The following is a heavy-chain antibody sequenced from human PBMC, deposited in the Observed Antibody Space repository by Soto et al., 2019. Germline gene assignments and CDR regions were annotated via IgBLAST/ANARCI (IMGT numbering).Heavy chain of an antibody. CDR1: GYTFTDHG. CDR3: AREEGISDWHAFDY. CDR2: ISTYNGNT. D-gene: IGHD6-19*01. Sequence: QVQLVQSGAEVKKPGASVKVSCKASGYTFTDHGISWVRQAPGQGLEWMGWISTYNGNTIYAQKIQGRVTMTTDTSTSTAYVELRSLRSDDTAVYYCAREEGISDWHAFDYWGQGTLVTVSS. V-gene: IGHV1-18*04. J-gene: IGHJ4*02.